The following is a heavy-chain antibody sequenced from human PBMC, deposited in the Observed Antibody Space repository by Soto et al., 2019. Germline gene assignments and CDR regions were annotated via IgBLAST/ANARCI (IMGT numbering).Heavy chain of an antibody. V-gene: IGHV1-58*01. D-gene: IGHD3-22*01. Sequence: SVKVSCKASGFTFTSSAVQWVGQARGQRLEWIGWIVVGSGNTNYAQKFQERVTITRDMSTSTAYMELSSLRSEDTAVYYCAADSTYYYDSSGSPIIGYWGQGTLVTVSS. CDR2: IVVGSGNT. J-gene: IGHJ4*02. CDR1: GFTFTSSA. CDR3: AADSTYYYDSSGSPIIGY.